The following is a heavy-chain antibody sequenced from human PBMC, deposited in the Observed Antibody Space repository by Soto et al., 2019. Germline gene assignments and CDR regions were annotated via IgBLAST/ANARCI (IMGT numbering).Heavy chain of an antibody. CDR3: ARDRLLLAAAGLFDY. D-gene: IGHD6-13*01. Sequence: ASVKVSCKASGYTFTSYGISWVRQAPGQGLEWMGWISAYNGNTNYAQKLQGRVTMTTDTSTSTAYMELRSLRSDDTAVYYCARDRLLLAAAGLFDYWGPGTLVTVSS. CDR1: GYTFTSYG. V-gene: IGHV1-18*01. CDR2: ISAYNGNT. J-gene: IGHJ4*02.